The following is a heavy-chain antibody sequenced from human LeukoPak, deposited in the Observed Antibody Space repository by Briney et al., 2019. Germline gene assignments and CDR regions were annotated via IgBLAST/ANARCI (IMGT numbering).Heavy chain of an antibody. Sequence: GGSLGLSCGASGFTLSSYWMTWVRQAPGKGLEWVANIKEDGSKKYYVESVRGRFTTSRDNAENSLYLQMNSLRAEDTAVYYCARSSTVTTEIDYGMDVWGQGTTVTVSS. V-gene: IGHV3-7*01. CDR1: GFTLSSYW. CDR2: IKEDGSKK. J-gene: IGHJ6*02. CDR3: ARSSTVTTEIDYGMDV. D-gene: IGHD4-17*01.